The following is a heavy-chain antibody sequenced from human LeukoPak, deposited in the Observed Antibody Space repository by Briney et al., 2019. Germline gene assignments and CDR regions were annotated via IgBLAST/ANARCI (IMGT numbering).Heavy chain of an antibody. CDR3: ARDLGLYDYGGNIDF. CDR1: GFTFNTYS. CDR2: VSSSSRTI. V-gene: IGHV3-48*04. J-gene: IGHJ4*02. D-gene: IGHD4-23*01. Sequence: PGGSLRLSCTASGFTFNTYSMNWVRQAPGKGLEWVSYVSSSSRTIYYADPVKGRFTISRDNAKNSLYLQMNSLRAEDTAVYYCARDLGLYDYGGNIDFWGQGTLVTVSS.